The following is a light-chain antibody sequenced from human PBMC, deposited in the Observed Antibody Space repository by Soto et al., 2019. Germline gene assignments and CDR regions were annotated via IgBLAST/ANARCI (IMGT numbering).Light chain of an antibody. Sequence: IRRSQSPSSMSASVGDRVTITGRAGQSISRYLNWYQQKPGKAPNLLIYVASSLQSEVPARFSGSGSGTDFTLTITSLQPEDFATYYCKQSYGTPITFGQGTRLEIK. J-gene: IGKJ5*01. V-gene: IGKV1-39*01. CDR3: KQSYGTPIT. CDR2: VAS. CDR1: QSISRY.